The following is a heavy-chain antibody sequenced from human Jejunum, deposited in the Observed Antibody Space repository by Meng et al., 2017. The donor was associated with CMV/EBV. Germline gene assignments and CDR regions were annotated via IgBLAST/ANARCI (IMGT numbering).Heavy chain of an antibody. D-gene: IGHD4-23*01. J-gene: IGHJ4*02. CDR1: GYTFTSYM. Sequence: SCKASGYTFTSYMIHRVRQDPGQGLEWMGIINPSRGTTTYAPKFQGRLSLTRDTSTSTVYMDLRSLTYDDTAVYYCARGTVAVPDDYWGQGTLVTVSS. CDR2: INPSRGTT. V-gene: IGHV1-46*01. CDR3: ARGTVAVPDDY.